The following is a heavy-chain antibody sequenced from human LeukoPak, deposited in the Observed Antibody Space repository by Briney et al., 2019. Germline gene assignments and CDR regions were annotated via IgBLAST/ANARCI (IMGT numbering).Heavy chain of an antibody. V-gene: IGHV3-23*01. D-gene: IGHD6-19*01. J-gene: IGHJ4*02. CDR1: GFTFSSYA. CDR2: ISGSGGST. Sequence: GGSLRLSCAASGFTFSSYAMSWVRQAPGKGLEWVSAISGSGGSTYYADSVKGRFTISRDNSRNTLYLQMNSLRAEDTAVYYCAKDREGQWLVRILDYWGQGTLVTVSS. CDR3: AKDREGQWLVRILDY.